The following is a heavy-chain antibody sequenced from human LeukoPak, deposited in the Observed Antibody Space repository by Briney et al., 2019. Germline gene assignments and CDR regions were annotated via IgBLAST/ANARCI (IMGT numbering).Heavy chain of an antibody. Sequence: GGSLRLSCAASGFTFSSYSMNWVRQAPGKGLECVSTISSSSSYIYYADSVKGRFTISRDNAKNSLYLQMNSLRAEDTAVYYCASLRGYSGYDFGDFDYWGQGTLVTVSS. J-gene: IGHJ4*02. CDR1: GFTFSSYS. V-gene: IGHV3-21*01. CDR2: ISSSSSYI. CDR3: ASLRGYSGYDFGDFDY. D-gene: IGHD5-12*01.